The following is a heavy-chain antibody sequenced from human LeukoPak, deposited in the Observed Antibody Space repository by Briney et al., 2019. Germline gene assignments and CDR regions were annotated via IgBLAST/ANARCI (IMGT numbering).Heavy chain of an antibody. Sequence: ASVKVSCKASGYTFTSYYMHWVRQAPGKGLEWMGGFDPEDGETIYAQKFQGRVTMTEDTSTDTAYMELSSLRSEDTAVYYCATVPRKYCSSTSCNDFDYWGQGTLVTVSS. V-gene: IGHV1-24*01. CDR3: ATVPRKYCSSTSCNDFDY. D-gene: IGHD2-2*01. J-gene: IGHJ4*02. CDR2: FDPEDGET. CDR1: GYTFTSYY.